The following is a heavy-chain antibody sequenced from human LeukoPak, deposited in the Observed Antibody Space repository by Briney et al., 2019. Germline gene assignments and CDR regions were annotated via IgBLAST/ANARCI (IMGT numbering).Heavy chain of an antibody. CDR2: IRYDGSNK. Sequence: PGGSLRLSCVASGFSFSYHGMHWVRQAPGKGLEWVAFIRYDGSNKNYADSVKGRFTISRDNSKNTLYLQMNSLRAEDTAVYYCAKALSYYYYYMDVWGKGTTVTVSS. CDR1: GFSFSYHG. J-gene: IGHJ6*03. CDR3: AKALSYYYYYMDV. V-gene: IGHV3-30*02.